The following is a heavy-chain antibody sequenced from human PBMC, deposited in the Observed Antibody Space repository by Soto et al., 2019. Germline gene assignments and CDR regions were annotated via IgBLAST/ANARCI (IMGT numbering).Heavy chain of an antibody. D-gene: IGHD3-10*01. Sequence: QVQLVESGGGVVQPGRSLRLSCAASGFTFSSYGMHWVRQAPGKGLEWVAVIWYDGSNKYYADSVKGRFTISRDNSKNSLYLQRNSLRAEDTAVYYCASVSGSGSYQSENYFDYWGQGTLVTVSS. CDR1: GFTFSSYG. CDR3: ASVSGSGSYQSENYFDY. J-gene: IGHJ4*02. V-gene: IGHV3-33*03. CDR2: IWYDGSNK.